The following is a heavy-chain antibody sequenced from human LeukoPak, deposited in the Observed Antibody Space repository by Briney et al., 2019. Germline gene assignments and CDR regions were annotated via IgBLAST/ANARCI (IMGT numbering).Heavy chain of an antibody. V-gene: IGHV4-59*08. CDR2: IYYSGST. Sequence: SEILSLTCTVSGGSISSYYWSWIRQPPGKGLEWIGYIYYSGSTNYNPSLKSRVTISVDTSKNQFSLKLSSVTAADTAVYYCARHFGVTDGMDVWGQGTTVTVSS. CDR1: GGSISSYY. J-gene: IGHJ6*02. D-gene: IGHD2-21*02. CDR3: ARHFGVTDGMDV.